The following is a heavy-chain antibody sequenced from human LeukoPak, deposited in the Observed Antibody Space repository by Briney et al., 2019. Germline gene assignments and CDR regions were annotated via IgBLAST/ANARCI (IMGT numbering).Heavy chain of an antibody. D-gene: IGHD2-15*01. CDR1: GFSFSSYSSFSSYS. J-gene: IGHJ6*03. Sequence: GGSLRLSCEASGFSFSSYSSFSSYSMNWVRQAPGKGLEWVSSISYNPSYTYYADSVMGRFTISTDNAKNSLYLQMNSLRAEDTAVYYCATPGKLPNYYYYMDVWGKGTTVTVSS. CDR2: ISYNPSYT. V-gene: IGHV3-21*01. CDR3: ATPGKLPNYYYYMDV.